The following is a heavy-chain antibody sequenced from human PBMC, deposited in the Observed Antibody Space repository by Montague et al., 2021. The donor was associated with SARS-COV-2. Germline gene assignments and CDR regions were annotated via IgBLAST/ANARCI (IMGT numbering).Heavy chain of an antibody. D-gene: IGHD2/OR15-2a*01. CDR2: ISWNSGFL. CDR1: GFIFDDYA. V-gene: IGHV3-9*01. J-gene: IGHJ4*02. CDR3: AKYSISTSGWQTYFDY. Sequence: SLRLSCAASGFIFDDYAMHWVRQAPGKGLEWVSGISWNSGFLGYADSVKGRFTISRDNAKNSLYLQMNSLRAEDTALYYCAKYSISTSGWQTYFDYWGQGTLVTVSS.